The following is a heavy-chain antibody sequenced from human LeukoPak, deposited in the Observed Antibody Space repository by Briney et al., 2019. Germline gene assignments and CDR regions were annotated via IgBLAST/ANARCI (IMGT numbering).Heavy chain of an antibody. Sequence: SETLSLTCAVYGGSFSDYHWSWIRQPPGKGLEWIGEINHSGSTNNDPSLKSRVTISVDTSKNQFSLKLSSVTAADTAVYYCARRRSPLIHDSTDYPHAFDIWGPGTRVTVSS. CDR1: GGSFSDYH. V-gene: IGHV4-34*01. CDR3: ARRRSPLIHDSTDYPHAFDI. D-gene: IGHD2-8*02. J-gene: IGHJ3*02. CDR2: INHSGST.